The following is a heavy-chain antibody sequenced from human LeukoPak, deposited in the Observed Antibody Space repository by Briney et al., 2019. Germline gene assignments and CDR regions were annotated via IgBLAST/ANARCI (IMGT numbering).Heavy chain of an antibody. CDR1: GFTFSSYS. CDR2: ISSSSSTI. J-gene: IGHJ3*02. CDR3: ARGKASGGYSGYGLDAFDI. D-gene: IGHD5-12*01. V-gene: IGHV3-48*02. Sequence: GGSLRLSCAASGFTFSSYSMNWVRQAPGKGLEWVSYISSSSSTIYYADSVKGRFTISRDNAKNSLYLQMNSLRDEDTAVYYCARGKASGGYSGYGLDAFDIWGQGTMVTVSS.